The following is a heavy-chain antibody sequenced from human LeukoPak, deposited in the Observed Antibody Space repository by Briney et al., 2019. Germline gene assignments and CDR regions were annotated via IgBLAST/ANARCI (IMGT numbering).Heavy chain of an antibody. CDR1: GGSISSGDYY. CDR3: ARAHYDFWSGYYNWFDP. V-gene: IGHV4-30-4*01. J-gene: IGHJ5*02. CDR2: IYYSGST. D-gene: IGHD3-3*01. Sequence: SETLSLTCTVSGGSISSGDYYWSWIRQPPGKGLEWIGCIYYSGSTYYNPSLKSRVTISVDTSKNQFSLKLSSVTAADTAVYYCARAHYDFWSGYYNWFDPWGQGTLVTVSS.